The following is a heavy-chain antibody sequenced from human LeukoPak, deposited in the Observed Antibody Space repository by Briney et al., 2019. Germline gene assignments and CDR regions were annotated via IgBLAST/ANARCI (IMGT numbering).Heavy chain of an antibody. D-gene: IGHD1-26*01. J-gene: IGHJ5*02. Sequence: RRSLRLSCAASGFTFSSYGMHWVRQAPGKGLEWVAVISYDGSNKYYADSVKGRFTISRDNSKNTLYLQMNSLRAEDTAVYYCAKDDKRAGARGRVDTWGQGTLVLVSS. CDR2: ISYDGSNK. CDR3: AKDDKRAGARGRVDT. CDR1: GFTFSSYG. V-gene: IGHV3-30*18.